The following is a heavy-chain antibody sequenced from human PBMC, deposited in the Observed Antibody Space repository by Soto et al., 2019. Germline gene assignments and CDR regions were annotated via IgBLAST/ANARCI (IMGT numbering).Heavy chain of an antibody. J-gene: IGHJ6*02. CDR3: ARSRCGYDYWDV. D-gene: IGHD5-12*01. V-gene: IGHV1-69*01. CDR1: GGTFSSNA. CDR2: IIPIFGTT. Sequence: QVQLVQSGAEVKKPGSSVKVSCKASGGTFSSNAISWVRQAPGQGLEWMGGIIPIFGTTNYAQKFQGRVTITADESTNTAYMDLSSLRSEDTAVYYCARSRCGYDYWDVWGQGTTVTVSS.